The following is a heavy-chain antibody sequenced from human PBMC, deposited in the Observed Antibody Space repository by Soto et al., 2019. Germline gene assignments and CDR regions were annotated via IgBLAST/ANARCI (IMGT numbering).Heavy chain of an antibody. CDR3: ARVPDTAMDGRGLDY. V-gene: IGHV4-34*01. J-gene: IGHJ4*02. CDR1: GGSFSGYY. Sequence: SETLSLTCAVYGGSFSGYYWSWIRQPPGKGLEWIGEINHSGSTNYNPSLKSRVTISVDTSKNQFSLKLSSVTAADTAVYYCARVPDTAMDGRGLDYWGQGALVTVSS. CDR2: INHSGST. D-gene: IGHD5-18*01.